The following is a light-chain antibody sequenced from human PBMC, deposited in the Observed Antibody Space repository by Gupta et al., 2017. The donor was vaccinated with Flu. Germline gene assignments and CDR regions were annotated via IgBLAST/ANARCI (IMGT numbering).Light chain of an antibody. J-gene: IGKJ4*01. V-gene: IGKV1-33*01. CDR2: DVS. CDR1: QDITNY. Sequence: DIQMTQSPSSLSASVGDRVTITCQASQDITNYLNWYQQKPGKAPKLLIYDVSNWETGVPSRFSGSGYGTEFTFTISSRQQEDVATYFCQQYENLPLFTFGRGTKVEIK. CDR3: QQYENLPLFT.